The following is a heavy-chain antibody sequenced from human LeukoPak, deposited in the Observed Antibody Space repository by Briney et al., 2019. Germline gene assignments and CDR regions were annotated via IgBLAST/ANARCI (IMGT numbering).Heavy chain of an antibody. Sequence: GGSLRLSCAASGFTFSSYGFHWVRQAPGKGLEWVTSIPYDGANKNYVDSVKGRFTISRDNSKNTLYLLMNSLRVEDRAVYYCAKDSESSYSYVDYWGQGTLVTVSS. CDR3: AKDSESSYSYVDY. CDR2: IPYDGANK. CDR1: GFTFSSYG. J-gene: IGHJ4*02. D-gene: IGHD5-18*01. V-gene: IGHV3-30*02.